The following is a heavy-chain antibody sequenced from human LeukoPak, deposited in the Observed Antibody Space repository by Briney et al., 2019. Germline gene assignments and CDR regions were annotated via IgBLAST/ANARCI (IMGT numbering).Heavy chain of an antibody. J-gene: IGHJ4*02. D-gene: IGHD2-8*01. CDR2: MNPNSGNT. Sequence: ASVKVSCKASGGTFSTYAINWVRQAPGQGLEWMGWMNPNSGNTGYAQKFQGRVTMTRNTSISTAYMELSSLRSEDTAVYYCARSSMGSVDYWGQGTLVTVSS. CDR1: GGTFSTYA. CDR3: ARSSMGSVDY. V-gene: IGHV1-8*02.